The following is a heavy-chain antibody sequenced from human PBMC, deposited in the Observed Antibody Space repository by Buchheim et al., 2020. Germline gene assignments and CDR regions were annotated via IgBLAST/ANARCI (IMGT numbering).Heavy chain of an antibody. Sequence: EVQLIQSGAEVKKPGESLKISCEGSGYSFISYWIAWVRQTPGKGLEWVGLHYVGNSDIRFGPSFQGQVTMSADKSISTAYPQWSSLKASDTAMYYCARGAYNGYGTGAFDFWGQGT. J-gene: IGHJ3*01. CDR3: ARGAYNGYGTGAFDF. D-gene: IGHD5-12*01. CDR1: GYSFISYW. V-gene: IGHV5-51*01. CDR2: HYVGNSDI.